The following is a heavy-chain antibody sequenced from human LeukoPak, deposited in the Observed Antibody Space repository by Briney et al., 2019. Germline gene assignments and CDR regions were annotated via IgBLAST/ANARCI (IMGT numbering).Heavy chain of an antibody. V-gene: IGHV3-7*01. J-gene: IGHJ4*02. Sequence: GGSLRLSCAASGLTFTDFWMNWVRLAPGRGMEWLANINPDGNEKYYVDSVKGRFAMSRDNAKNEVYLEMNSLRAEDTGVYYCSGRDSSRSPRAYWGQGTPVSVSS. CDR3: SGRDSSRSPRAY. D-gene: IGHD6-13*01. CDR2: INPDGNEK. CDR1: GLTFTDFW.